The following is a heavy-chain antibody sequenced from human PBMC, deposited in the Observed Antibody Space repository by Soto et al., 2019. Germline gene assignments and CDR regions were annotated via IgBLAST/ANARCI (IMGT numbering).Heavy chain of an antibody. CDR3: AREIRGYSRALDY. CDR2: AHSGGRT. CDR1: GDSVSSENYY. D-gene: IGHD5-18*01. J-gene: IGHJ4*02. Sequence: SETLSLTCSVSGDSVSSENYYFRCIRQSPGKGLEWIGYAHSGGRTDYNPSLKSRVTISLDTPVNQFSLQLTSVTAADTAVYYCAREIRGYSRALDYWGQGTLVTVSS. V-gene: IGHV4-61*01.